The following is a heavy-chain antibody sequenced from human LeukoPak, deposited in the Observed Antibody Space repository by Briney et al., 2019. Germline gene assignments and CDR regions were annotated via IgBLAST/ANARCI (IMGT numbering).Heavy chain of an antibody. CDR2: IMKDGGDK. CDR1: GFTFNDYS. D-gene: IGHD3-10*02. J-gene: IGHJ4*02. CDR3: VRDRDYYVFDL. Sequence: PGGSLRLSCAASGFTFNDYSMTWVRQAPGKGLEWVANIMKDGGDKQYVDSVKGRFTISRDNAKNSLFLQMNSLRADDTAVYYCVRDRDYYVFDLWGQGTLVTVSS. V-gene: IGHV3-7*01.